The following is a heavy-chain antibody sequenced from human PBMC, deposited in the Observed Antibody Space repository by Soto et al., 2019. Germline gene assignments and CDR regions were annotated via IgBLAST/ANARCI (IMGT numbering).Heavy chain of an antibody. V-gene: IGHV1-46*01. CDR2: INPSGGTA. CDR3: ARDWVDVVLVPAAI. Sequence: ASVKVSCKASGYTFTSYYMHWVRQAPGQGLEWMGIINPSGGTANYAQKFQGRVTITADESTSTAYMELSSLRPEDTAVYYCARDWVDVVLVPAAIWGQGTLVTVSS. D-gene: IGHD2-2*01. J-gene: IGHJ4*02. CDR1: GYTFTSYY.